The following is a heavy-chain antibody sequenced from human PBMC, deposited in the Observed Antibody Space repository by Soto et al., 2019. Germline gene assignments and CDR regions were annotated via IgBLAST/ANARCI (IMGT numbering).Heavy chain of an antibody. Sequence: QVQLQESGPGLVKPSETLSLTCTVSAGSISNYYWNWIRQPPEKGLEWIGFIHHSGNSMSNPSLRIRLTMSVDTTEGQISLNLRAVTAADTAVYYCAKWNEMKRSFDDWGQGILVTVSS. D-gene: IGHD1-1*01. CDR1: AGSISNYY. V-gene: IGHV4-59*01. CDR3: AKWNEMKRSFDD. J-gene: IGHJ4*02. CDR2: IHHSGNS.